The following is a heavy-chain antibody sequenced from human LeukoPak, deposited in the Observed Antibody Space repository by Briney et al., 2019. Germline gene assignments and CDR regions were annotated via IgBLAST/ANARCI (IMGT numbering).Heavy chain of an antibody. CDR1: GYTFTSYG. V-gene: IGHV1-18*01. Sequence: ASVKVSCKASGYTFTSYGISWVRQAPGQGLGWMGWISAYNGNTNYAQKLQGRVTMTTDTSTSTAYMELRSLRSDDTAVYYCAREEGHYDFWSGYYILNWFDPWGQGTLVTVSS. J-gene: IGHJ5*02. CDR2: ISAYNGNT. D-gene: IGHD3-3*01. CDR3: AREEGHYDFWSGYYILNWFDP.